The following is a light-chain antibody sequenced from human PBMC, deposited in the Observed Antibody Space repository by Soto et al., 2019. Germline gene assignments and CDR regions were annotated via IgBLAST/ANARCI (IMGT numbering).Light chain of an antibody. CDR3: SSYTSSGTPYV. Sequence: QSALTQPASVSRSPGQSITISCTGTSDDIGDYDYVSWYQQHPGKAPKLMIYEVTNRPSGVSDRFSGSKSGNTASLTISGLQAEDEADYYCSSYTSSGTPYVFGTGTKVTVL. CDR2: EVT. V-gene: IGLV2-14*01. J-gene: IGLJ1*01. CDR1: SDDIGDYDY.